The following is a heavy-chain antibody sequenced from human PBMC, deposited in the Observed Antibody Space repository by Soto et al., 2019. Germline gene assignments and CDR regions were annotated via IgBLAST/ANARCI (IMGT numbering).Heavy chain of an antibody. V-gene: IGHV1-18*01. D-gene: IGHD6-19*01. CDR3: AREIAVAGFLGYYYYGMDV. CDR2: ISAYNGNT. J-gene: IGHJ6*02. CDR1: GYTFTRYG. Sequence: SVEGSCQASGYTFTRYGISWVRQAPGQGLEWMGWISAYNGNTNYAQKLQGRVTMTTDTSTSTAYMELRSLRSDDTAVYYCAREIAVAGFLGYYYYGMDVWGQGPTVTVS.